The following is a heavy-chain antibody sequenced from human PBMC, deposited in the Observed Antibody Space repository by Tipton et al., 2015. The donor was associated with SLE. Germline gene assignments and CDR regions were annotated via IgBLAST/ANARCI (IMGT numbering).Heavy chain of an antibody. Sequence: SLRLSCAASGFTFSSYSMNWVRQAPGKGLEWVSSISSSSSYIYYADSVKGRFTISRDNAKNSLYLQMNSLRAEDTAVYYCARARLDYYDRIFNYFDYWGQGTLVTVSS. V-gene: IGHV3-21*04. CDR1: GFTFSSYS. D-gene: IGHD3-22*01. CDR2: ISSSSSYI. J-gene: IGHJ4*02. CDR3: ARARLDYYDRIFNYFDY.